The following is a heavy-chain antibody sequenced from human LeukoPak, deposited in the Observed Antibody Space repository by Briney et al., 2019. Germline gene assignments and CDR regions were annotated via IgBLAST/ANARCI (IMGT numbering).Heavy chain of an antibody. Sequence: GGSLRLSCAASGFTFNSYAMSWVRQAPGQGLKWILAISGGGGSTYYADSVKGRFTISRDDPKSTMNLQMNSLRAEDTAVYYCAKDPTTVTTGWYFDLWGRGTLVTVSS. V-gene: IGHV3-23*01. J-gene: IGHJ2*01. CDR2: ISGGGGST. D-gene: IGHD4-17*01. CDR3: AKDPTTVTTGWYFDL. CDR1: GFTFNSYA.